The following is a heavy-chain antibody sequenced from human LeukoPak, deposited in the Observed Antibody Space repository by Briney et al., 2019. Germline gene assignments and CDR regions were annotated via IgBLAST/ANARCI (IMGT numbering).Heavy chain of an antibody. Sequence: GGSLRLSCAAPGFTFSSYWMHWVRQAPGKGLVWVSRINSDGSSTSYADSVKGRFTISRDNAKNTLYLQMNSLRAEDTAVYYCARDEYSSSQYFDYWGQGTLVTVSS. V-gene: IGHV3-74*01. D-gene: IGHD6-6*01. CDR3: ARDEYSSSQYFDY. J-gene: IGHJ4*02. CDR2: INSDGSST. CDR1: GFTFSSYW.